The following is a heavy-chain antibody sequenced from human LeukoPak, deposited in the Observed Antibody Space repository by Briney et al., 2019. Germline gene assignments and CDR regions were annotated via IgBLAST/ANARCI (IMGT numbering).Heavy chain of an antibody. J-gene: IGHJ6*03. CDR2: IYYSGST. Sequence: SETLSLTCTVSGGSISTYYWSWIRQPPGKGLEWIGYIYYSGSTNYNPSLKSRVTISVDTSKNQFSLKLSSVTTADTAVYYCARGGSESYRNYYYYMDVWGKGTTVTVSS. CDR1: GGSISTYY. V-gene: IGHV4-59*13. CDR3: ARGGSESYRNYYYYMDV. D-gene: IGHD3-10*01.